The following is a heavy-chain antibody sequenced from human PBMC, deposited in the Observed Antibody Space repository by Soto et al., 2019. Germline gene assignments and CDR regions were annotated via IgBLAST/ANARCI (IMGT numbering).Heavy chain of an antibody. CDR2: ISSSSSTI. D-gene: IGHD6-13*01. J-gene: IGHJ6*02. CDR3: ARGPGGYSSSKGPPYCYYGMDV. CDR1: GFTFSSYS. V-gene: IGHV3-48*02. Sequence: GGSLRLSCAASGFTFSSYSMNWVRQAPGKGLEWVSYISSSSSTIYYADSVKGRFTISRDNAKNSLYLQMNSLRDEDTAVYYCARGPGGYSSSKGPPYCYYGMDVWGQGTTVTVSS.